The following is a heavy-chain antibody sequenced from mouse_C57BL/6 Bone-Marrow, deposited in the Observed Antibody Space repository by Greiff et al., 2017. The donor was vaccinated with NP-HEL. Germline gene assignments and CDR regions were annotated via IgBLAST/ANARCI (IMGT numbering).Heavy chain of an antibody. CDR2: IDPNSGGT. D-gene: IGHD1-1*01. CDR3: ARSTTVVTNWYFDV. J-gene: IGHJ1*03. V-gene: IGHV1-72*01. Sequence: QVQLQQPGAELVKPGASVKLSCKASGYTFTSYWMHWVKQRPGRGLEWIGRIDPNSGGTKYNVKFKSKATLTVDKPSSTAYMQLSSLTSEDSAVYYGARSTTVVTNWYFDVWGTGTTVTVSS. CDR1: GYTFTSYW.